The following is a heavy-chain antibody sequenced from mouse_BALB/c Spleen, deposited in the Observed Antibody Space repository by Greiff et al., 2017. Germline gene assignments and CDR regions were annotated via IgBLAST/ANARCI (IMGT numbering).Heavy chain of an antibody. CDR2: ISSGSSTI. D-gene: IGHD4-1*01. J-gene: IGHJ3*01. Sequence: EVKLVESGGGLVQPGGSRKLSCAASGFTFSSFGMHWVRQAPEKGLEWVAYISSGSSTIYYADTVKGRFTISRDNPKNTLFLQMTSLRSEDTAMYYCARSRNWDWFAYWGQGTLVTVSA. V-gene: IGHV5-17*02. CDR3: ARSRNWDWFAY. CDR1: GFTFSSFG.